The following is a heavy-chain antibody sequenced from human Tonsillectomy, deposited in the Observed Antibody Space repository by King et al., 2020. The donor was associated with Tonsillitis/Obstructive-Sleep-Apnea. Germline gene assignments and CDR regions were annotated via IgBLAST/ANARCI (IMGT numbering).Heavy chain of an antibody. Sequence: VQLVESGGGLVKPGGSLRLSCAASGFTFSDYYMSWIRQAPGKGLEWVSYISSSSSYTNYADFVKGRFTISRDNAKNSLYLQMNSLGAEDTAVYYCARDTVTSLRYFDLWGRGTLVTVSS. D-gene: IGHD4-17*01. CDR2: ISSSSSYT. CDR3: ARDTVTSLRYFDL. V-gene: IGHV3-11*05. J-gene: IGHJ2*01. CDR1: GFTFSDYY.